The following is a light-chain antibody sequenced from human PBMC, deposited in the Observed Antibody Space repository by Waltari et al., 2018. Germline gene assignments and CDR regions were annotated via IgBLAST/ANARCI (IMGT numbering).Light chain of an antibody. CDR2: DAY. V-gene: IGKV1-33*01. CDR1: QPITNY. CDR3: QRYDNLPVFA. Sequence: DIQLTQSPSSLSASVGDRVTITCQASQPITNYLNWYQQKPGKAPELLIYDAYKLQTGVPSRFSGSQSGTEFTFTIASLQPEDVATYYCQRYDNLPVFAFGPGTKVNVK. J-gene: IGKJ3*01.